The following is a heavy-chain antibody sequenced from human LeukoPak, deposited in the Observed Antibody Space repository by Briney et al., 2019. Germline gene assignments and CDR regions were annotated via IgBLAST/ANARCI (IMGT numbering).Heavy chain of an antibody. J-gene: IGHJ4*02. CDR2: IYYSGST. Sequence: PPETLSLTCTVSGGSISSSTYYWGWIRQPPGKGLEWIGSIYYSGSTYYNPSLKSRVTISVDTSKNQFSLRLSSVTAADTALYYCARLNFDTGRNDFDYWGQGTLVTVSS. V-gene: IGHV4-39*01. D-gene: IGHD2-8*02. CDR1: GGSISSSTYY. CDR3: ARLNFDTGRNDFDY.